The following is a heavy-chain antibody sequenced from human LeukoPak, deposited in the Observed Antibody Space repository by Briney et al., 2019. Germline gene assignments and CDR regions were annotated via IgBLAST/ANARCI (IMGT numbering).Heavy chain of an antibody. V-gene: IGHV4-31*03. CDR3: ARVWPGYGSGSYYTATFDY. CDR1: GGSISSGGYF. D-gene: IGHD3-10*01. J-gene: IGHJ4*02. Sequence: PSETLSLTCTVSGGSISSGGYFWSWIRQHPGKGLEWIGYIYYSGSTYYNPSLKSRVTISVDTSKNQFSLKLSSVTAADTAVYYCARVWPGYGSGSYYTATFDYWGQGTLVTVSS. CDR2: IYYSGST.